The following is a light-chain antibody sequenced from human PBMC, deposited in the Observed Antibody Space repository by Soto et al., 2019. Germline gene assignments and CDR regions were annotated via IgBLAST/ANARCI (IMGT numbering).Light chain of an antibody. Sequence: PVLTQSPSASASLGASVKLTCTLSSGHSSYAIAWHHQQPQKGPRYLMNLNSDGSHNKGDGIPDRLSGSRSEAEHYLTISSLQSEDEGDYYCQTWGTGHVVFGGGTKLTVL. CDR3: QTWGTGHVV. J-gene: IGLJ2*01. CDR2: LNSDGSH. CDR1: SGHSSYA. V-gene: IGLV4-69*01.